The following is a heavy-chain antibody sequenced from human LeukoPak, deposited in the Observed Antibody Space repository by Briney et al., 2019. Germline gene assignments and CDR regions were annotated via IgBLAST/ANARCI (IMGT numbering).Heavy chain of an antibody. CDR2: IYYSGST. V-gene: IGHV4-59*12. D-gene: IGHD3-22*01. Sequence: SETLSLTCTISGGSITSYYWSWIRQPPGKGLEWIGYIYYSGSTNYNPSLKSRVTISVDTSKNQFSLKLNSVTAADTAVYYCARTANYYDSSGYINDNAFDIWGQGTMVTVSS. CDR3: ARTANYYDSSGYINDNAFDI. J-gene: IGHJ3*02. CDR1: GGSITSYY.